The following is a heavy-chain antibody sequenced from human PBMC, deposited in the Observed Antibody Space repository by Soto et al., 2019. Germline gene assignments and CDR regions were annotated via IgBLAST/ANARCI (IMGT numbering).Heavy chain of an antibody. D-gene: IGHD3-10*01. CDR1: GGSISSGDYY. CDR2: IYYSGST. J-gene: IGHJ4*02. CDR3: ARGLWFGEEYYFDY. V-gene: IGHV4-30-4*01. Sequence: SETLSLTCTVSGGSISSGDYYWSWIRQPPGKGLEWIGYIYYSGSTYYNPSLKSRVTISVDTSKNQFSLKLSSVTAADTAVYYCARGLWFGEEYYFDYWGQGTLVTVSS.